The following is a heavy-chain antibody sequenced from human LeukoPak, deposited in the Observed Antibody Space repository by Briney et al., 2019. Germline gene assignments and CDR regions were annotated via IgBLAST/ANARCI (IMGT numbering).Heavy chain of an antibody. CDR3: ATDVPYTGGGAIVF. J-gene: IGHJ4*02. D-gene: IGHD3-16*02. CDR1: GFTFSNLW. Sequence: GGSLRLSCAASGFTFSNLWMSWVRQAPGKGPEGVGDIKSKVDGGTADYGAPVKDRFTISRDDSKNTVYLQVNSVKTEDTAVYYCATDVPYTGGGAIVFWGQGTLVTVSS. CDR2: IKSKVDGGTA. V-gene: IGHV3-15*01.